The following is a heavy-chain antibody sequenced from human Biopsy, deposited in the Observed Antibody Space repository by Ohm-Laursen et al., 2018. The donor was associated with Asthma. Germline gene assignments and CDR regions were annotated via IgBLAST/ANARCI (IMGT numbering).Heavy chain of an antibody. CDR1: GGTFNTYV. V-gene: IGHV1-69*13. CDR2: INSVFGTT. J-gene: IGHJ4*02. D-gene: IGHD2-2*01. Sequence: ASVKVSCKSLGGTFNTYVIDWVRQAPGQGLEWMGGINSVFGTTTYPQKFQDRVTITADDSTSTVYMELSSLRSEDTAVYYCARRAGSCISRTCYSLDFWGQGTLVTVSS. CDR3: ARRAGSCISRTCYSLDF.